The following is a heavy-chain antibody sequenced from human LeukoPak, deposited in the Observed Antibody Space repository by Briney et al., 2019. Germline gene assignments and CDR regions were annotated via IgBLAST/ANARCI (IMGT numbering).Heavy chain of an antibody. Sequence: GGSLRLSCAASGFTFSSSAMNWVRQAPGRGLEWVSAITSGGTTYYPDSVKGRFTISRDNSKNTLYLQMDSLRAEDTAVYHCARDKAHAAADYWGQGTLVTVSS. V-gene: IGHV3-23*01. CDR3: ARDKAHAAADY. CDR1: GFTFSSSA. CDR2: ITSGGTT. D-gene: IGHD6-13*01. J-gene: IGHJ4*02.